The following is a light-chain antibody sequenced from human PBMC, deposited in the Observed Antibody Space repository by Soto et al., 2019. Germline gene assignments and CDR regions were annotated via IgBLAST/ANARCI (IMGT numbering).Light chain of an antibody. CDR2: KAS. J-gene: IGKJ3*01. Sequence: DIQMTQSPSTLSASVGDRVIITCRASQSISSRLAWYQQKPGKAPKLLIYKASSLESGVPSRFSGSGSGTEFTLTISSLQPDDFATYYCQQYNSYPVTFGPGTKVDLK. V-gene: IGKV1-5*03. CDR3: QQYNSYPVT. CDR1: QSISSR.